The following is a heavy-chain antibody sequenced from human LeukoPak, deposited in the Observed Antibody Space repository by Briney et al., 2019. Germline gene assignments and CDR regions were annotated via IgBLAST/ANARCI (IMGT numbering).Heavy chain of an antibody. V-gene: IGHV3-23*01. CDR2: ISSGGSST. D-gene: IGHD6-13*01. CDR1: GFSFSLYA. Sequence: QSGGSLRLSCAASGFSFSLYAMSWVRQAPGKGLEWVSTISSGGSSTYYADSVKGRFTISRDNSKSTLYLQMNSLRAEDTAVYYCAKATFASSWNLYFDYWGQGTLVTVSS. J-gene: IGHJ4*02. CDR3: AKATFASSWNLYFDY.